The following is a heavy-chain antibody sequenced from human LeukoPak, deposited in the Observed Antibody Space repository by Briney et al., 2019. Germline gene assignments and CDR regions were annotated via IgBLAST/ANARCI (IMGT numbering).Heavy chain of an antibody. Sequence: GASVTVSFTASGYTFTSYGISWVRQAPGQGLEWMGWISAYNGNTNYAQKLQGRVTMTADTSTSTAYMELRSLRSDDTAVYYCARVYSSGWLDYWGQGTLVTVSS. CDR3: ARVYSSGWLDY. J-gene: IGHJ4*02. D-gene: IGHD6-19*01. CDR2: ISAYNGNT. V-gene: IGHV1-18*01. CDR1: GYTFTSYG.